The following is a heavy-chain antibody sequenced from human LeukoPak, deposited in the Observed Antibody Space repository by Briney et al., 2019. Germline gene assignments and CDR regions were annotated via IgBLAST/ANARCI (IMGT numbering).Heavy chain of an antibody. D-gene: IGHD3-22*01. CDR3: ARGGVTMIVVPYQGY. CDR1: GYTFTGYY. Sequence: ASVKVSCKASGYTFTGYYMHWVRQAPGQGLEWMGWINPNSGGTNYAQKFQGRVTMTRDTSISTAYMELSRLRSDGTAVYYCARGGVTMIVVPYQGYWGQGTLVTVSS. CDR2: INPNSGGT. J-gene: IGHJ4*02. V-gene: IGHV1-2*02.